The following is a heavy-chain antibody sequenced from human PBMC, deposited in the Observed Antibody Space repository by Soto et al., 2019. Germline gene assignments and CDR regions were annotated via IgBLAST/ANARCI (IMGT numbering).Heavy chain of an antibody. J-gene: IGHJ4*02. CDR1: GFTFSSYS. D-gene: IGHD3-9*01. V-gene: IGHV3-21*01. Sequence: PGGSMRLSCAASGFTFSSYSMNWVRQAPGKGLEWVSSISSSSSYIYYADSVKGRFTISRDNAKNSLYLQMNSLRAEDTAVYYSASVQQQYYNILTGPRQDVDYGGRGPLVTVSS. CDR3: ASVQQQYYNILTGPRQDVDY. CDR2: ISSSSSYI.